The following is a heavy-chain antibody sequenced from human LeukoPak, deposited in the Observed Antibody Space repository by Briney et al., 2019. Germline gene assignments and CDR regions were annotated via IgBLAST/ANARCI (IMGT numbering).Heavy chain of an antibody. Sequence: GGTLRLSCAASGFTFDDYGMSWVRHAPGKGLEWGSGINWNGGSTVYADSVEGRFTISRDSAKNSLYLQMNSLRADDTALYYCARGGYCTYGVCYTGIEYYYYYYMDVWGKGTTVTVSS. CDR2: INWNGGST. D-gene: IGHD2-8*01. CDR3: ARGGYCTYGVCYTGIEYYYYYYMDV. V-gene: IGHV3-20*04. CDR1: GFTFDDYG. J-gene: IGHJ6*03.